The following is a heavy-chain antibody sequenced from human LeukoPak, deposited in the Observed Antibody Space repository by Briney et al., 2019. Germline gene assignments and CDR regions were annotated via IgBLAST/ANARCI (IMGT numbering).Heavy chain of an antibody. CDR2: IYYSGST. D-gene: IGHD2-15*01. V-gene: IGHV4-59*01. Sequence: SSETLSLTCTVSGGSISSYYWSWIRQPPGKGLEWIGYIYYSGSTNYNPSLKSRVTISVDTSKNQFSLKLNSVTAADTAVYYCARRYCSGGSCYSALDYWGQGALVTVSS. J-gene: IGHJ4*02. CDR1: GGSISSYY. CDR3: ARRYCSGGSCYSALDY.